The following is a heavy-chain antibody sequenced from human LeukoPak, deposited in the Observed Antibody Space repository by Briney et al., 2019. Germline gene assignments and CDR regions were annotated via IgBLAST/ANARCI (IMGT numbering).Heavy chain of an antibody. J-gene: IGHJ4*02. V-gene: IGHV4-31*03. CDR2: IYHSGRS. D-gene: IGHD6-13*01. CDR1: GDSISNGVKY. CDR3: ATYSTASVGFHY. Sequence: PSETLSLTCTVSGDSISNGVKYWSWIRQHPGRGLEWIGYIYHSGRSYYNPSLKSRITMSVDTSKNQFSLNLSSVTAADTAVYYCATYSTASVGFHYWGRGTLVTVSS.